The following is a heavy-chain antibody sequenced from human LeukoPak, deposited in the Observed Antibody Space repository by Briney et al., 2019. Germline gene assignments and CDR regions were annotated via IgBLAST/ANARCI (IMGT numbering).Heavy chain of an antibody. V-gene: IGHV1-46*01. CDR2: INPTAGSR. CDR3: ARARLRYFDFYYGMVV. CDR1: GYPFTSYY. D-gene: IGHD3-9*01. J-gene: IGHJ6*02. Sequence: ASVKVSCKASGYPFTSYYMHWVRQAPGQGPEWMGIINPTAGSRSYAQKFQGRVTMTRDTSTSTVYMELSSLRSEDTAVYYCARARLRYFDFYYGMVVWGQETTVTVSS.